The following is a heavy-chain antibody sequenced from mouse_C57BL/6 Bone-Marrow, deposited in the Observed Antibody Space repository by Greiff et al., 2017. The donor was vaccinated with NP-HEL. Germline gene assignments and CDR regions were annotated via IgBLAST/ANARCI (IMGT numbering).Heavy chain of an antibody. J-gene: IGHJ4*01. CDR3: ARDAFYYGNLYAMDY. V-gene: IGHV7-1*01. Sequence: EVKLQESGGGLVQSGRSLRLSCATSGFTFSDFYMEWVRQAPGKGLEWIAASRNKANDYTTEYSASVKGRFIVSRDTSQSILYLQMNALRAEDTAIYYCARDAFYYGNLYAMDYWGQGTSVTVSS. CDR1: GFTFSDFY. CDR2: SRNKANDYTT. D-gene: IGHD2-1*01.